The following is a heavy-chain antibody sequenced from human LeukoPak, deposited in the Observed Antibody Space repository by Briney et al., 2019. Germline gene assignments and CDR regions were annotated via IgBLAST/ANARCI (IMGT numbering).Heavy chain of an antibody. Sequence: GGSLRLSCAASGFTFSSYGMSWVRQAPGKGLEWVSFISSSSSYIYYAASVNGRFTISRDNAKNSLYLQMNSLRAEDTAVYYCATDLRSSGYYAFDYWGQGTLVTASS. J-gene: IGHJ4*02. CDR2: ISSSSSYI. CDR3: ATDLRSSGYYAFDY. D-gene: IGHD3-22*01. V-gene: IGHV3-21*01. CDR1: GFTFSSYG.